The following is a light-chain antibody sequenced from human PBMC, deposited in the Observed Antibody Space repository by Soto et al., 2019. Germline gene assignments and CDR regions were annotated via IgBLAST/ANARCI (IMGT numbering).Light chain of an antibody. Sequence: EIVMTQSPATLSVSPGERATLSCRASQSVSSNLVWYQQKPGQAPRLLIYGASTRATGMPARFSGSGSGTEFTLTISSLQSEDFAVYYCQQYNNWPSLTFGGGTKVEIK. CDR1: QSVSSN. V-gene: IGKV3-15*01. J-gene: IGKJ4*01. CDR2: GAS. CDR3: QQYNNWPSLT.